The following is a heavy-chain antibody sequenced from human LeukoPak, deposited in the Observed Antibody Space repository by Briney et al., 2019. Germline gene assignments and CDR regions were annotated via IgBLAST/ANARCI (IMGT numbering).Heavy chain of an antibody. Sequence: SETLSLTCAIYGGSFSGYYWSWIRQPPGKGLEWIGEINHSGSTNYNPSLKSRVTISVDTSKNQFSLKLSSVTAADTAVYYCASGYNYWGQGTLVTVSS. J-gene: IGHJ4*02. V-gene: IGHV4-34*01. D-gene: IGHD4-11*01. CDR1: GGSFSGYY. CDR3: ASGYNY. CDR2: INHSGST.